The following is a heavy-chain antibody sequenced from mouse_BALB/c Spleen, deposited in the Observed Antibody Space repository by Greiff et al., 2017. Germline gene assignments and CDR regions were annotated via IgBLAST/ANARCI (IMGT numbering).Heavy chain of an antibody. CDR2: IAPGSGST. Sequence: DLVKPGASVKLSCKASGYTFTSYWINWIKQRPGQGLEWIGRIAPGSGSTYYNEMFKGKATLTVDTSSSTAYIQLSSLSSEDSAVYFCARGGNPLYYYAMDYWGQGTAVTVSS. D-gene: IGHD2-1*01. V-gene: IGHV1S41*01. J-gene: IGHJ4*01. CDR1: GYTFTSYW. CDR3: ARGGNPLYYYAMDY.